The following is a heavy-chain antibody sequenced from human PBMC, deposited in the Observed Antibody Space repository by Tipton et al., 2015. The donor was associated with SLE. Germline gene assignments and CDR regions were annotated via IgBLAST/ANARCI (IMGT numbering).Heavy chain of an antibody. CDR2: IYYSGST. D-gene: IGHD3-22*01. J-gene: IGHJ4*02. CDR1: GGSISSYY. Sequence: TLSLTCTVSGGSISSYYWSWIRQPPGKGLEWIGYIYYSGSTNYNPSLKSQVTISVDTSKNQFSLKLTSVTAADTAVYYCARGFRYSSGPGAYWGQGTLVTVAS. CDR3: ARGFRYSSGPGAY. V-gene: IGHV4-59*01.